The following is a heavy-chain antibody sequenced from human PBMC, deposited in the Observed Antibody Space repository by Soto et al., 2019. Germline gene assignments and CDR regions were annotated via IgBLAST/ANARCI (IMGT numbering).Heavy chain of an antibody. CDR3: ARQWGGDY. V-gene: IGHV4-59*08. Sequence: QVQLQESGPGLVKPSETLSLTCTVSGGSISSHYWSWIRQPPGEGLEWIGRASYSGSPSYNPSLXSXVXXSRDTSTNQSSLKLTSVTAADPAVYYGARQWGGDYWGQGTLVTVSS. CDR2: ASYSGSP. D-gene: IGHD3-16*01. CDR1: GGSISSHY. J-gene: IGHJ4*02.